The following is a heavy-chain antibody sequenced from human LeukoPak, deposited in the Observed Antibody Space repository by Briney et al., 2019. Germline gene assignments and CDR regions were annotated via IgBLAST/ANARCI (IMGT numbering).Heavy chain of an antibody. CDR2: IYYSGTT. Sequence: PSETMSLTCTVSGGSISSYYWSWIRQPPGKGLEWIGYIYYSGTTNYNPSLKSRVTILVDTSKNQFSLNLSSVTAADTAVYYCARRGIAAAGYDYWGQGTLVTVSS. J-gene: IGHJ4*02. V-gene: IGHV4-59*08. CDR3: ARRGIAAAGYDY. D-gene: IGHD6-13*01. CDR1: GGSISSYY.